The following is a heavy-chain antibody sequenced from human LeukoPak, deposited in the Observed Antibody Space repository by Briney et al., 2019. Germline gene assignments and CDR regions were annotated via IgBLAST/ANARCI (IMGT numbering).Heavy chain of an antibody. D-gene: IGHD3-22*01. J-gene: IGHJ4*02. V-gene: IGHV3-74*01. CDR3: AKEGYDSSGSFDY. CDR2: IKSDGSYT. CDR1: GFTFSSYW. Sequence: GGSLRLSCAASGFTFSSYWMHWVRQAPGKGLVWVSRIKSDGSYTSYADSVKGRFTISRDKSKNTLYLQMNSLRAEDTAVYYCAKEGYDSSGSFDYWGQGTLVTVSS.